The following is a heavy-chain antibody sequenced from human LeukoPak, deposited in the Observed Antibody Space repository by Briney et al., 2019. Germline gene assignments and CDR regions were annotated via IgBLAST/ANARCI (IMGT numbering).Heavy chain of an antibody. CDR3: AKDQDYVRGSYRSFDY. CDR1: GFTFSSYA. D-gene: IGHD3-16*02. Sequence: GGSLRLSCVASGFTFSSYAMSWVRQAPGKGLEWVSAISGSGGSTYYADSVKGRFTISRDNSKNTLYLQMNSLRAEDTAVYYCAKDQDYVRGSYRSFDYWGQGTLVTVSS. CDR2: ISGSGGST. J-gene: IGHJ4*02. V-gene: IGHV3-23*01.